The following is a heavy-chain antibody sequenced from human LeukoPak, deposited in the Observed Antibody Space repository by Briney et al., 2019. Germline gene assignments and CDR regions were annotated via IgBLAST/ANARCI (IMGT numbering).Heavy chain of an antibody. V-gene: IGHV3-20*04. J-gene: IGHJ3*02. Sequence: GGSLRLSCAASGFTFDDYGMSWVRQAPGKGLEWVSGINWNGGSTGYADSVKGQFTISRDNAKNSLYMKMNSLRAEDTALYYCAREDSSSWLYAFDIWGQGTMVTVSS. CDR2: INWNGGST. CDR1: GFTFDDYG. D-gene: IGHD6-13*01. CDR3: AREDSSSWLYAFDI.